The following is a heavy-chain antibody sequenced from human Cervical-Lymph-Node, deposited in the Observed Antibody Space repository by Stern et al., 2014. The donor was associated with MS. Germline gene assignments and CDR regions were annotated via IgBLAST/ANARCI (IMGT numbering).Heavy chain of an antibody. J-gene: IGHJ4*02. CDR3: ARDFWGSYDY. CDR1: GFSLRAYD. V-gene: IGHV3-72*01. CDR2: IQNKAAGSTP. Sequence: EVQLVESGGGLVQPGGSLRLSCAASGFSLRAYDMDWVRLAPGKGLEWVGRIQNKAAGSTPEYAASMKGRFTIARDDSMNSMYLQMNSLKTEDTAVYCCARDFWGSYDYWGQGTLVTVSS. D-gene: IGHD1-26*01.